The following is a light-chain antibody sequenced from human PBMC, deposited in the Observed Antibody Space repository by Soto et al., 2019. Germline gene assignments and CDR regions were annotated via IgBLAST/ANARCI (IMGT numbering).Light chain of an antibody. CDR2: GAS. CDR3: QQHGICPSWT. Sequence: EIVLTQSPGTLSLSPGERATLSCRASQSVSSSYLAGYQQKPGQAPRLLIYGASSRATGIPDRFSGSESVTVFTLNISSLEHEDFAVYYSQQHGICPSWTVSKGTKVEIK. CDR1: QSVSSSY. J-gene: IGKJ1*01. V-gene: IGKV3-20*01.